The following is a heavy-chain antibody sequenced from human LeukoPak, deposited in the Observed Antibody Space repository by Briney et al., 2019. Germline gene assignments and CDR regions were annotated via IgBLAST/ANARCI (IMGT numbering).Heavy chain of an antibody. Sequence: PSETLSLTCAVYGGSFSGYYWSWIRQPPGKGLEWIGEINHSGSTNYNPSLKSRVTISVDTSKNQFSLRLSSVTAADTAVYYCARHPRGWLLDKGYFDYWGQGTLVTVSS. CDR1: GGSFSGYY. D-gene: IGHD3-22*01. CDR3: ARHPRGWLLDKGYFDY. J-gene: IGHJ4*02. V-gene: IGHV4-34*01. CDR2: INHSGST.